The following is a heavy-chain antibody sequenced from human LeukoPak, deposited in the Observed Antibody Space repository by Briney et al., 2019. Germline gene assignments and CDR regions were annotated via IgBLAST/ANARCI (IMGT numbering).Heavy chain of an antibody. CDR1: GYSISSGYY. CDR3: ARLPPRRTRDIVVVPTAVVDY. J-gene: IGHJ4*02. D-gene: IGHD2-2*01. Sequence: SETLSLTCADSGYSISSGYYWGWIRPPPGKGLEWIGSIYHSGGTYYNPSLKSRVTISVDTSKNQFSLKLSSVTAADTAVYYCARLPPRRTRDIVVVPTAVVDYWGQGTLVTVSS. V-gene: IGHV4-38-2*01. CDR2: IYHSGGT.